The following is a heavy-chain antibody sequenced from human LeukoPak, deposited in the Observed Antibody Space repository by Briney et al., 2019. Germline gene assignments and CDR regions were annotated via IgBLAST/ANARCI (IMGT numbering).Heavy chain of an antibody. Sequence: GRSLRLSCVGSGFTFDDFALHWVRQAPGKGLEWVSSITWNSGIITYADSVRGRFTISRDNAKNSLYLQMNSLRAEDTAVYYCARAGYSSGWYALYFDYWGQGTLVTVSS. CDR2: ITWNSGII. D-gene: IGHD6-19*01. J-gene: IGHJ4*02. V-gene: IGHV3-9*01. CDR1: GFTFDDFA. CDR3: ARAGYSSGWYALYFDY.